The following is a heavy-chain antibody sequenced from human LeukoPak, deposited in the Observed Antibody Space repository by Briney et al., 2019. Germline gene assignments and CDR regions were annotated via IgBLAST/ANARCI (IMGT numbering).Heavy chain of an antibody. V-gene: IGHV3-23*01. CDR1: GFTFNSYA. J-gene: IGHJ4*02. CDR2: IGGSGVST. Sequence: GGSLRLSCAASGFTFNSYAMSWVRQAPGKGLEWISTIGGSGVSTYYADSVKGRFTLSRDNSKNTLYLQMNSLRAEDTAVYYCAKARVAVAVHFDYWGQGTLVTVSS. CDR3: AKARVAVAVHFDY. D-gene: IGHD6-19*01.